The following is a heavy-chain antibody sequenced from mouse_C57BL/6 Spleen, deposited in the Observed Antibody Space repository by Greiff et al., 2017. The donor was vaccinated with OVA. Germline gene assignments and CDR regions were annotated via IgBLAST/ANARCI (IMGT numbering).Heavy chain of an antibody. Sequence: QVQLQQPGAELVKPGASVKLSCKASGYTFTSYWMHWVKQRPGQGLEWIGMIHPNSGSTNYNEKFKSKATLTVDNSSSTAYMRLSSLTAEDSAVYYSARGVIYYYGSSCGDYWGQGTTLTVSS. V-gene: IGHV1-64*01. CDR1: GYTFTSYW. J-gene: IGHJ2*01. CDR2: IHPNSGST. CDR3: ARGVIYYYGSSCGDY. D-gene: IGHD1-1*01.